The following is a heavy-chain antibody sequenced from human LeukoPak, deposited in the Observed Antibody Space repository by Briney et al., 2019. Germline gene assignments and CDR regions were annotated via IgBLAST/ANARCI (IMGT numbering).Heavy chain of an antibody. CDR3: ARGRYYYGSGSYTDYFDY. Sequence: GGSLRLSCAASGFTFSSYSMNWVRQAPGKGLEWVSYISSSSSAIYYADSMKGRFTLSRDNAKNSLYLQMNSLRDKDTAVYYCARGRYYYGSGSYTDYFDYWGQGTLVTVSS. V-gene: IGHV3-48*02. J-gene: IGHJ4*02. D-gene: IGHD3-10*01. CDR2: ISSSSSAI. CDR1: GFTFSSYS.